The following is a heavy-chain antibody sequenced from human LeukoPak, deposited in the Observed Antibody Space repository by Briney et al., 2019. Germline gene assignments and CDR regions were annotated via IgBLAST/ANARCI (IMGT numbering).Heavy chain of an antibody. J-gene: IGHJ6*02. V-gene: IGHV3-33*01. Sequence: PGGSLRLSCAASGFTFSSYGMHWVRQAPGKGLEWVAVIWYDGSNKYYADSVKGRFTISRDNSKNTLYLQMNSLRAEDTAVYYCARERTYCSSTSCSIHYYYGMDVWGQGTTVTVSS. CDR3: ARERTYCSSTSCSIHYYYGMDV. CDR2: IWYDGSNK. CDR1: GFTFSSYG. D-gene: IGHD2-2*01.